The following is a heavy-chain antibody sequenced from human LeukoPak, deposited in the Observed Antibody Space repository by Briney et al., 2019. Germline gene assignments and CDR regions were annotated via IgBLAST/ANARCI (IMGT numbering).Heavy chain of an antibody. CDR2: IIPIFGTA. Sequence: SVKVSCKASGGTFSSYAISWVRQAPGQGLEWMGGIIPIFGTANYAQKFQGRVTITTDESTSTAYMELSSLRSEDTAVYYCARVRSGYDTNWFDPWGQGTLVTVSS. V-gene: IGHV1-69*05. CDR3: ARVRSGYDTNWFDP. CDR1: GGTFSSYA. J-gene: IGHJ5*02. D-gene: IGHD5-12*01.